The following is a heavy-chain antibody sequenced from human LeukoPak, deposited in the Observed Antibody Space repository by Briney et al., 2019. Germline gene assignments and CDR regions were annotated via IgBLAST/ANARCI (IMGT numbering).Heavy chain of an antibody. V-gene: IGHV7-4-1*02. Sequence: GASVKVSCKASGYTFTSYAMNWVRQAPGQGLEWMGWINTNTGNPTYAQGFAGRFVFSLDTSVSTAYLQISSLKAEDTAVYYCARDRDLFLHNSRLAEDLGPGTLVTVSS. CDR1: GYTFTSYA. D-gene: IGHD5-24*01. CDR3: ARDRDLFLHNSRLAED. J-gene: IGHJ4*01. CDR2: INTNTGNP.